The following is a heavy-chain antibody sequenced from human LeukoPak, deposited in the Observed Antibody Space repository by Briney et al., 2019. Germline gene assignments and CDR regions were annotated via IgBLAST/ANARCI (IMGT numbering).Heavy chain of an antibody. Sequence: SXXLSLTCTVSGGSISSYYWSWIRQPPGKGLEWIGYIYYSGSTNYNPSLKSRVTISVDTSKNQFSLKLSSVTAADTAVYYCARDRGYGDYGTFDYWGQGTLVTVSS. CDR1: GGSISSYY. V-gene: IGHV4-59*01. J-gene: IGHJ4*02. CDR2: IYYSGST. CDR3: ARDRGYGDYGTFDY. D-gene: IGHD4-17*01.